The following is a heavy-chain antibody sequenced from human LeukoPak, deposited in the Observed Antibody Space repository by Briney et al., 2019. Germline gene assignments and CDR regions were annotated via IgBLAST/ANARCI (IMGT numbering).Heavy chain of an antibody. D-gene: IGHD3-10*01. Sequence: GGSLRLSCAASGFTFSSYAMSWVRQAPGKGLEWVSAISGSGGSTYYADSVKGRFTISRDNSKNTLYLQMNSLRAEDTAVYYCAKGPLKAHGSGSPSLNWGQGTLVTVSS. CDR1: GFTFSSYA. V-gene: IGHV3-23*01. CDR3: AKGPLKAHGSGSPSLN. J-gene: IGHJ4*02. CDR2: ISGSGGST.